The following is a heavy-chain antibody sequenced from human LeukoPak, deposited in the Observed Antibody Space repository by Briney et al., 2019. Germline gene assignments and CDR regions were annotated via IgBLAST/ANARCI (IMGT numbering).Heavy chain of an antibody. J-gene: IGHJ4*02. CDR3: ARGVSSSSPYFDY. Sequence: SETLSLTCAVYGGSFSGYYWTWIRQPPGKGLEWIGEMNHSGSANYNPSLKSRVTISVDTSKNQFSLKLSSATAADTAVYYCARGVSSSSPYFDYWGQGTLVTVSS. CDR1: GGSFSGYY. V-gene: IGHV4-34*01. D-gene: IGHD6-19*01. CDR2: MNHSGSA.